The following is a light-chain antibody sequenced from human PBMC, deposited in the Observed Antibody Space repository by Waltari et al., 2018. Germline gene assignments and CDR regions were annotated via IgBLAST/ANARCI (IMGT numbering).Light chain of an antibody. CDR3: SSHAGDSTV. CDR2: EVT. CDR1: SSDIGGYNY. Sequence: QSALTQPPSASGYPGQSVAISCTGTSSDIGGYNYVSWYQQHPGKAPKLMLYEVTNLPFCFLDRFSGSKSGNTASLTVSALQAEDEADYYCSSHAGDSTVFGTGTKVTVL. J-gene: IGLJ1*01. V-gene: IGLV2-8*01.